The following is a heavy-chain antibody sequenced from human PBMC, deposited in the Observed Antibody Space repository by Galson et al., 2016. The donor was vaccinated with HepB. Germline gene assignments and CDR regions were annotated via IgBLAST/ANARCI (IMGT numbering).Heavy chain of an antibody. CDR1: GYRLTDYW. CDR3: ARALEYGSRNYYDYYAMDV. Sequence: GAEVKEPGESLRISCQGSGYRLTDYWITWVRQVPGKGLQWMGRIDPDDSYTNYSQSFQGHVTISVDKSINTAYLQWSTLKASDTAIYYCARALEYGSRNYYDYYAMDVWGPGTTVIVSS. J-gene: IGHJ6*02. D-gene: IGHD4-17*01. CDR2: IDPDDSYT. V-gene: IGHV5-10-1*01.